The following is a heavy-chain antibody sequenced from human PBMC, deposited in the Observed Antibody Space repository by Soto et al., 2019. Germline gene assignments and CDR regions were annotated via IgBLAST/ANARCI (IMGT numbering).Heavy chain of an antibody. CDR1: GFTFSSYG. CDR2: IWYDGSNK. CDR3: ARDIIVVVTRNYYYYMDV. V-gene: IGHV3-33*01. Sequence: PGGSLRLSCAASGFTFSSYGMHWVRQAPGKGLEWVAVIWYDGSNKYYADSVKGRFTISRDNSKNTLYLQMNSLRAEDTAVYYCARDIIVVVTRNYYYYMDVWGKGTTVTVSS. D-gene: IGHD2-2*01. J-gene: IGHJ6*03.